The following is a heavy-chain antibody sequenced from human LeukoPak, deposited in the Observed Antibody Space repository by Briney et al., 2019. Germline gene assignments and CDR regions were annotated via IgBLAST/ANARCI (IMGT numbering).Heavy chain of an antibody. Sequence: ASVKVSCKASGYTFTSHHINWLRQAAGQGLEWMGWMNPGSGNTVSAQKFQGRVTMTWDTSISTAYMELSSLRSEDTAVYYCARGRPTNLGGNYWGQGTLVTVSS. V-gene: IGHV1-8*01. CDR1: GYTFTSHH. D-gene: IGHD7-27*01. J-gene: IGHJ4*02. CDR2: MNPGSGNT. CDR3: ARGRPTNLGGNY.